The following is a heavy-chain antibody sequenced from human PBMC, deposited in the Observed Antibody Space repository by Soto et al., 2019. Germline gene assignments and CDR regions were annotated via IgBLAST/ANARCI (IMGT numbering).Heavy chain of an antibody. D-gene: IGHD1-26*01. CDR1: GGTFDRGT. V-gene: IGHV1-69*02. Sequence: QVHLVQSGSEVKRPGSSVKVSCKASGGTFDRGTITWVRQAPGQGFEWRGSIIPIVGIPNYAQNFQGRVTITADTSTTXXXXXXXXXXXXXXXXXXXXXXSGSYSGSWGQGTLV. CDR3: XXXSGSYSGS. CDR2: IIPIVGIP. J-gene: IGHJ5*02.